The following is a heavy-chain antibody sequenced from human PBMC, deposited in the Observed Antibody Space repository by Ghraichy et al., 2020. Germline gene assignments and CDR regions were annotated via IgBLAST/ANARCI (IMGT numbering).Heavy chain of an antibody. CDR1: GFSFSNAW. Sequence: GGSLRLSCAASGFSFSNAWMSWVRQAPGKGLEWVGRIQSKADGGTTDYAAPVKGRFTISRDDSKNTLYLQMSSLKTEDTAVYHCTTLSNYGSGNNYYYYYMDVWGKGTTVTVSS. CDR3: TTLSNYGSGNNYYYYYMDV. D-gene: IGHD3-10*01. V-gene: IGHV3-15*01. J-gene: IGHJ6*03. CDR2: IQSKADGGTT.